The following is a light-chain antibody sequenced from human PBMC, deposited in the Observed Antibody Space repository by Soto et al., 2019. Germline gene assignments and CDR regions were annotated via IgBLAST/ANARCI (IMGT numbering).Light chain of an antibody. V-gene: IGKV3-15*01. J-gene: IGKJ4*01. CDR3: QQYDDWPPA. CDR2: GAS. Sequence: ETVMTQSPATLSLSPGERATLSCRASQSVGSKLAWYQQKPGQAPRFLIYGASTRATGIPARFRGSGSGTEFTLTIDSLQSEDFAVYYCQQYDDWPPAFGGGTKVDI. CDR1: QSVGSK.